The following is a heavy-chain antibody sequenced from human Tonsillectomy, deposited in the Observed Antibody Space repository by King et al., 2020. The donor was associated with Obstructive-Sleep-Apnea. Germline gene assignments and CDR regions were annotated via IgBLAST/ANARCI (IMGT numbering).Heavy chain of an antibody. V-gene: IGHV3-21*01. CDR1: GFTFSSYS. CDR2: ITSSSSYI. J-gene: IGHJ4*02. D-gene: IGHD4-17*01. Sequence: QLVQSGGGLVKPGGSLRLSCAASGFTFSSYSMNWVRQAPGKGLEWVSSITSSSSYIYYADSVKGRFTISRDNAKNSLYLQMNSLRAEDTAVYYCASFDDYGDFFDYWGQGTLVTVSS. CDR3: ASFDDYGDFFDY.